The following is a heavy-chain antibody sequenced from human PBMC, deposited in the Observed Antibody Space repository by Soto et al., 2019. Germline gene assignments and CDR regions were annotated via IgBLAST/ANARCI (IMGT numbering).Heavy chain of an antibody. D-gene: IGHD3-10*01. CDR3: AREELGSRITMVRGVIEPNYYYSGMDV. CDR1: GFTFSNYG. CDR2: ISYDASDT. J-gene: IGHJ6*02. Sequence: GGSLRLSCAASGFTFSNYGMHWVRQAPGKGLEWVAVISYDASDTYYAGSVKGRFTISRDNSKNTLYLQMNSLRAEDTAVYYCAREELGSRITMVRGVIEPNYYYSGMDVWGQGTTVTVSS. V-gene: IGHV3-30*03.